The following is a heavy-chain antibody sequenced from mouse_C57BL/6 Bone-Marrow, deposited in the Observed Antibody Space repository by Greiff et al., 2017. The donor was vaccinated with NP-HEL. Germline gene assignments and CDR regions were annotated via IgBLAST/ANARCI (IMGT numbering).Heavy chain of an antibody. J-gene: IGHJ3*01. Sequence: VHLVESGAELARPGASVKLSCKASGYTFTSYGISWVKQRTGQGLEWIGEIYPRSGNTYYNEKFKGKATLTADKSSSTAYMELRSLTSEDSAVYFCARRRFAYWGQGTLVTVSA. CDR2: IYPRSGNT. V-gene: IGHV1-81*01. CDR3: ARRRFAY. CDR1: GYTFTSYG.